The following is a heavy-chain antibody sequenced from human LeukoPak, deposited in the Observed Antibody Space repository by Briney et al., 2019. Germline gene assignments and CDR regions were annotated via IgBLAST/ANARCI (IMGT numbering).Heavy chain of an antibody. CDR2: IYYSGST. J-gene: IGHJ4*02. D-gene: IGHD4-17*01. Sequence: SETLSLTCTVSGGSISSYYWSWIRQPPGKGLEWIGYIYYSGSTNYNPSLKSRVTISIDTSKNQFALNLNSVTAADTAVYYCARSSRTADYWGQGTLVTVSS. V-gene: IGHV4-59*08. CDR1: GGSISSYY. CDR3: ARSSRTADY.